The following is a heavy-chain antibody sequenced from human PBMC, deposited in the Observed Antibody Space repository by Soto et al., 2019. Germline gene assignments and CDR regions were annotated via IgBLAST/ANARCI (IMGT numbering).Heavy chain of an antibody. CDR2: IKQDGSEK. D-gene: IGHD2-2*01. V-gene: IGHV3-7*01. Sequence: EVQLVESGGGLVQPGGSLRLSCAASGFTFSSYWMSWVRQAPGKGLEWVANIKQDGSEKYYVDSVKGRFTISRDNAKNSLYLQMNSLRAEDTAVYYCARDVATYCSSTSCYYGGYYYYGMDVWGQGTTVTVSS. J-gene: IGHJ6*02. CDR1: GFTFSSYW. CDR3: ARDVATYCSSTSCYYGGYYYYGMDV.